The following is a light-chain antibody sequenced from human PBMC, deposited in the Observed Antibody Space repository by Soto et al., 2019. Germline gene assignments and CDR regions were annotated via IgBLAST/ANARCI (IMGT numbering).Light chain of an antibody. CDR2: EVT. Sequence: QSALAQPVSVSGSPGQSITIYCTGTSXDVGGYNHVSWYQIHPGKAPKLIIYEVTSRPSGVSYRFSGSKSGNSASLTISGLQAEDEADYYCSSYASSSSYVFGGGTKVTVL. CDR1: SXDVGGYNH. J-gene: IGLJ1*01. CDR3: SSYASSSSYV. V-gene: IGLV2-14*01.